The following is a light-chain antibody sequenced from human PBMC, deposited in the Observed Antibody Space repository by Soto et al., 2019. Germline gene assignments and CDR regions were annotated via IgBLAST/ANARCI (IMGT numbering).Light chain of an antibody. Sequence: EIVLTQSPGALSLSPWERATLSCRASQSVSNNYLAWYQQKPGQAPRLLIYGASNRATGIPDRFSGSGSGTDFTLTISRLEPEDFAVYYCQQYGSSGTFGQGTK. J-gene: IGKJ1*01. CDR2: GAS. CDR3: QQYGSSGT. CDR1: QSVSNNY. V-gene: IGKV3-20*01.